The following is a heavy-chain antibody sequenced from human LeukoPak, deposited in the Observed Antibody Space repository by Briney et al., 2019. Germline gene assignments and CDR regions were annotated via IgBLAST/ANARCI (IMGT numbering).Heavy chain of an antibody. CDR2: IIPIFGTA. Sequence: SVKISCKASGGTFNSYAISWVRQAPGQGLEWMGGIIPIFGTANYAQQFQGRVTITTDESTRTAYMELSSLRSEDRDVYSCPRDRSRVDTASPNWFDPWGQGTLVTVSS. CDR1: GGTFNSYA. J-gene: IGHJ5*02. CDR3: PRDRSRVDTASPNWFDP. V-gene: IGHV1-69*05. D-gene: IGHD5-18*01.